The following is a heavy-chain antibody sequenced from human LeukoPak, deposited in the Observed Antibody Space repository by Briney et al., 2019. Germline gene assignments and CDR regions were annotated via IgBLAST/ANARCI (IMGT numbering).Heavy chain of an antibody. CDR1: GGTIDTYT. CDR3: ARLPRVYSSSWYARDY. D-gene: IGHD6-13*01. J-gene: IGHJ4*02. Sequence: SETLSLTCTVSGGTIDTYTWSWIRQPPGKGLEWIGEINHSGSTNYNPSLKSRVTISVDTSKNQFSLKLSSVTAADTAVYYCARLPRVYSSSWYARDYWGQGTLVTVSS. V-gene: IGHV4-34*01. CDR2: INHSGST.